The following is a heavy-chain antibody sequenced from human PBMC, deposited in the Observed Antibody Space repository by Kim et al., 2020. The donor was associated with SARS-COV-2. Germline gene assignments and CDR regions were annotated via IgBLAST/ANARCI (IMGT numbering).Heavy chain of an antibody. D-gene: IGHD4-4*01. J-gene: IGHJ4*02. CDR3: AKGKEYSYADPIDF. Sequence: DSVKGRFTISRDRSKNTLYLQMNSLRAEDTAIYYCAKGKEYSYADPIDFWGQGTLVTVSS. V-gene: IGHV3-30*02.